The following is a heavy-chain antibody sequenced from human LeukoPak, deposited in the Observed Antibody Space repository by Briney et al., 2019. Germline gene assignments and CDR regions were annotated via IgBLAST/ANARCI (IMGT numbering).Heavy chain of an antibody. D-gene: IGHD2-21*01. CDR1: GDSVSSNGVA. Sequence: SQTLSLTCAVSGDSVSSNGVAWNWIRQSPSRGLEWLGRTYYRSQWYNDYAVSVKSRITISPDTSQNQFFLQLSSVTPEDTAVYYCARGRHSAFDIWGQGTMVTVSS. J-gene: IGHJ3*02. CDR2: TYYRSQWYN. CDR3: ARGRHSAFDI. V-gene: IGHV6-1*01.